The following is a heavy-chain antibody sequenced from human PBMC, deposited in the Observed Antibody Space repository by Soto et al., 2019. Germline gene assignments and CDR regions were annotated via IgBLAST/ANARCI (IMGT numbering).Heavy chain of an antibody. V-gene: IGHV1-69*01. J-gene: IGHJ4*02. Sequence: QVQLVQSGAEVKKPGSSVKVSCKASGGTFSSYAISWVRQAPGQGLEWMGGIIPIFGTANYAQKFQGRVTITADESTSTAYMELSSLRSEDAAVYYCARGVHYYDSSGYSFDYWGQGTLVTVSS. CDR2: IIPIFGTA. CDR1: GGTFSSYA. D-gene: IGHD3-22*01. CDR3: ARGVHYYDSSGYSFDY.